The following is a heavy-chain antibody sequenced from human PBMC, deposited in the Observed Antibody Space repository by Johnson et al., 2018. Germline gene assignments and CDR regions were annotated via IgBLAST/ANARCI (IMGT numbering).Heavy chain of an antibody. V-gene: IGHV3-30-3*01. CDR1: GFTFSSYA. D-gene: IGHD1-26*01. J-gene: IGHJ3*02. CDR3: AREGGMRGYAFDI. CDR2: ISYDGSNR. Sequence: VQLVEAGGGLVQPGGSLRLSCAASGFTFSSYAMHWVRQAPGKGLEWVAVISYDGSNRYYADSVKGRFTISRDNANNSLYLQMNSLRAEDTAVNYCAREGGMRGYAFDIWGQGTMVTVSS.